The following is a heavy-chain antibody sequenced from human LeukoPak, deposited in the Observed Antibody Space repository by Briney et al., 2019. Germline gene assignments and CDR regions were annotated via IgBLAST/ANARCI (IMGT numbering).Heavy chain of an antibody. CDR3: ARLHYDFVWGIFDY. D-gene: IGHD3-16*01. V-gene: IGHV3-7*01. CDR1: GFTFSSYW. J-gene: IGHJ4*02. Sequence: PGGSLRLSCAASGFTFSSYWMSWVRQAPGKGLEWVANIKQDGSEKYYVDSVKGRFTISRDNAKNSLYLQMNSLRAEDTAVYYCARLHYDFVWGIFDYWGQGTLVTVSS. CDR2: IKQDGSEK.